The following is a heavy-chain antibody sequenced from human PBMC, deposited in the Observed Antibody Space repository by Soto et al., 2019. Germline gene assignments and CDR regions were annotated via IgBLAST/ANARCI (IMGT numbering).Heavy chain of an antibody. CDR1: GYGLTVDL. D-gene: IGHD2-2*02. CDR3: ARDWDTPAAIRGRYCGIYV. CDR2: INAGNGNT. J-gene: IGHJ6*01. V-gene: IGHV1-3*01. Sequence: WKSAGYGLTVDLVGWVRQTNRQRLEWMGWINAGNGNTKYSQKFQGRVTITRDTSASTAYMELSSLRSEDTAVYYCARDWDTPAAIRGRYCGIYVWGQRITATV.